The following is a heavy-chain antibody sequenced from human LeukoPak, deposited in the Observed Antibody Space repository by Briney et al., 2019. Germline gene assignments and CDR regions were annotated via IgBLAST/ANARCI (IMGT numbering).Heavy chain of an antibody. D-gene: IGHD1-26*01. V-gene: IGHV3-7*01. J-gene: IGHJ6*03. CDR2: IKKDGSEK. CDR1: GFTFSRYW. Sequence: GGSLRLSCAASGFTFSRYWMSWVRQAPGKGLEWVANIKKDGSEKYYVDSVKGRFTISRDNAKNSLYLQMNSLRDEDTAVYYCARDPYSGDYGDYYYYYMDVWGKGTTVTISS. CDR3: ARDPYSGDYGDYYYYYMDV.